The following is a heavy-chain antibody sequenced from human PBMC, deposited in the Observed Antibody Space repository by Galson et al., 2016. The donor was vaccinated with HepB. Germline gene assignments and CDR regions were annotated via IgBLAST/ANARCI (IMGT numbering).Heavy chain of an antibody. D-gene: IGHD5-24*01. V-gene: IGHV3-9*01. CDR1: GFTFDDYA. CDR2: IDWNSGRI. J-gene: IGHJ3*02. CDR3: AKGQRWLQFFRLGAFDI. Sequence: SLRLSCAASGFTFDDYAMHWVRQAPGKGLEWVSGIDWNSGRIGYADSVKGRFTISRDNAKNSLYLQMNSLRAEDTALYYCAKGQRWLQFFRLGAFDIWGQGTMVTVSS.